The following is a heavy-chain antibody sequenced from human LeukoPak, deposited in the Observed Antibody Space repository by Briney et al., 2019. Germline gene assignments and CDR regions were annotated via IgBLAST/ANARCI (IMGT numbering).Heavy chain of an antibody. CDR2: INHSGST. V-gene: IGHV4-34*01. CDR1: GGSFSGYY. Sequence: SETLSLTCAVSGGSFSGYYWSWIRQPPGKGLEWIGEINHSGSTNYNPSLKSRVTISVDTSKNQFSLKLSSVTAADTAVYYCATVPGTMITTFGGDLDYMDVWGKGTTVTVSS. CDR3: ATVPGTMITTFGGDLDYMDV. D-gene: IGHD3-16*01. J-gene: IGHJ6*03.